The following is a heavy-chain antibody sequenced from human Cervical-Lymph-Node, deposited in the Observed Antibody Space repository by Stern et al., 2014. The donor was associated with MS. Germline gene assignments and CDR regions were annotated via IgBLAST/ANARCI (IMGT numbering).Heavy chain of an antibody. CDR2: IYHSGRT. J-gene: IGHJ4*02. CDR3: ARGPAPRYFDY. V-gene: IGHV4-31*03. CDR1: GGSIGSGFYY. Sequence: QVQLQESGPGLLKPSQTLSLTCTVSGGSIGSGFYYWSWIRQHPGEGLEWIGYIYHSGRTYYSSSLKGRISISEDTSKNQFSLKLSTVTAADTAVYYCARGPAPRYFDYWGQGALVTVSS.